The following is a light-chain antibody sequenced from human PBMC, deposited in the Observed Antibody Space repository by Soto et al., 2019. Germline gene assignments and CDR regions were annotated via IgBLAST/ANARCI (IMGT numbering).Light chain of an antibody. V-gene: IGLV2-14*01. CDR3: FSKISGFVYG. Sequence: QSALAQPASVSGSFGQSSTISCSGPNTDLGVYGYVSWYQHHPVKAPKLLIYDVNNRPSGISDRFSVSKSGDTASLTISGLHAEDEADYFCFSKISGFVYGFGTGTKLTVL. CDR1: NTDLGVYGY. J-gene: IGLJ1*01. CDR2: DVN.